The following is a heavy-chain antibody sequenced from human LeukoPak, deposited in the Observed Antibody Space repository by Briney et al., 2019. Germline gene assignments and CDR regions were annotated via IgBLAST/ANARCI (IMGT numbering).Heavy chain of an antibody. CDR3: ARGGLVRGSINIFIAFDV. CDR1: GDSVSRTDGG. V-gene: IGHV6-1*01. D-gene: IGHD3-10*01. J-gene: IGHJ3*01. Sequence: SQTLSLTCAISGDSVSRTDGGWNWIRQSPSRGLEWLGRTYYRSKRYYDDALSVESRISIKPDTSKNQLTLQLISVTPEDTALYFCARGGLVRGSINIFIAFDVWGQGIMVTVSS. CDR2: TYYRSKRYY.